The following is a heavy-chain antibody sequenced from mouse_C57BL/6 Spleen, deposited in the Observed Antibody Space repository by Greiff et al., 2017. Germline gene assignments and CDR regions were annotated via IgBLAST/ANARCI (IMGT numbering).Heavy chain of an antibody. J-gene: IGHJ3*01. D-gene: IGHD2-5*01. CDR1: GYTFTSYW. CDR2: IHPNSGST. V-gene: IGHV1-64*01. Sequence: QVQLQQPGAELVKPGASVKLSCKASGYTFTSYWMHWVKQRPGQGLEWIGMIHPNSGSTNYNEKFKSKATLTVDKSSSTAYMQLSSLTSEDSAVYYCARADYSNYDFFSYWGQGTLVTVSA. CDR3: ARADYSNYDFFSY.